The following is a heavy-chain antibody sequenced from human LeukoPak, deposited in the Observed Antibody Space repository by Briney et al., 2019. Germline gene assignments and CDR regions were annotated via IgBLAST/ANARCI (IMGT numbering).Heavy chain of an antibody. J-gene: IGHJ4*02. Sequence: PGTSLRLSCAASGFSFSSYGMHWVPQAPGRGLDWVAAISHDGTKTHYAESVKGRFTISRDNSKNLMYLQMNSLRSEDTALYYCAETGPRDFWGQGTLVTVSS. V-gene: IGHV3-30*03. CDR1: GFSFSSYG. CDR3: AETGPRDF. D-gene: IGHD3-9*01. CDR2: ISHDGTKT.